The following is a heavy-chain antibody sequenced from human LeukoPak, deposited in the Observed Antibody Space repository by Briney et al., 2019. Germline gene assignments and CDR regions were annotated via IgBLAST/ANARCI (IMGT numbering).Heavy chain of an antibody. CDR2: IHTSGST. V-gene: IGHV4-61*02. CDR3: ARARIDYADY. J-gene: IGHJ4*02. Sequence: SQTLSLTCTVSGGSISSGSYYWSCIRQPAGKGLEWIGRIHTSGSTNYNPSLKSRVTISVDTSKNQFSLKLSSVTAADTAVYYCARARIDYADYWGQGTLVTVSS. CDR1: GGSISSGSYY.